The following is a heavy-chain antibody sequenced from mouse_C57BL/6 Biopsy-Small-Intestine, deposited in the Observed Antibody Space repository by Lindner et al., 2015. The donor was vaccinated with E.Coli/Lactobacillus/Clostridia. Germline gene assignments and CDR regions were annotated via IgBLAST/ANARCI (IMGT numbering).Heavy chain of an antibody. D-gene: IGHD4-1*01. V-gene: IGHV1-80*01. CDR2: IYPGDGDT. CDR1: GYAFSSYW. J-gene: IGHJ3*01. CDR3: ARKESGPTGTFAY. Sequence: VQLQESGAELVKPGASVKISCKASGYAFSSYWMNWVKQRPGKGLEWIGPIYPGDGDTNYNGKFKGKATLTADKSSSTAYTQLSSLTTEDSAIYYCARKESGPTGTFAYWGQGTLVTVSA.